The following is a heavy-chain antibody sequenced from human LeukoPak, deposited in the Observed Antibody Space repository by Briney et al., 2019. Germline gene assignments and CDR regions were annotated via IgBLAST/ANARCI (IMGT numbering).Heavy chain of an antibody. Sequence: GGSLRRYCSASGFTFSYSAMSWVRRAPGKGLEWVSTLSGSGITTYYADSVKGRFTISRDNSKNTLYLQMNSLRAEDTAVYYCAKGIYSSGWSYFDYWGHGTLVTVSS. CDR2: LSGSGITT. CDR3: AKGIYSSGWSYFDY. CDR1: GFTFSYSA. D-gene: IGHD6-19*01. J-gene: IGHJ4*01. V-gene: IGHV3-23*01.